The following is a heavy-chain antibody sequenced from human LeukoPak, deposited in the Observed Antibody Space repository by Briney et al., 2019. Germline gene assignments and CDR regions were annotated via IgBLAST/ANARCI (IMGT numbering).Heavy chain of an antibody. D-gene: IGHD4-17*01. Sequence: SETLSLTCTVSGGSISSYYWTWLRQPPGKGLEWVGYISYSGNTNHNPSLKSRVTMSVDTSKSQFSLKLSSVTAADTAVYYCACLSSDGRRAFDSWGLGTMVTVSS. CDR2: ISYSGNT. J-gene: IGHJ3*02. CDR1: GGSISSYY. V-gene: IGHV4-59*08. CDR3: ACLSSDGRRAFDS.